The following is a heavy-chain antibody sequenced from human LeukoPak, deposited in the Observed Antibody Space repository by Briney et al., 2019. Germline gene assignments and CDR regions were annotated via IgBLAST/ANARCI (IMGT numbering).Heavy chain of an antibody. CDR2: ISGSASST. J-gene: IGHJ4*02. D-gene: IGHD3-10*01. CDR3: AKSLRFEDYTNLPFDF. CDR1: GFTFSNYA. Sequence: GGSLRLSCAASGFTFSNYAMSWVRQAPGKGLEWVSAISGSASSTYHADSVKGRFTISRDNSKNTLYLQMNGLRAEDTAVYYCAKSLRFEDYTNLPFDFWGQGTLVTVSS. V-gene: IGHV3-23*01.